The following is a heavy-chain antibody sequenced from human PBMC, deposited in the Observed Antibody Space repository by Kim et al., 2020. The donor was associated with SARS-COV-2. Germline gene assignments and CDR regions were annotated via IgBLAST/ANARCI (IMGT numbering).Heavy chain of an antibody. CDR2: INHSGST. CDR3: ARSSAGRYYYDSSGLPDY. V-gene: IGHV4-34*01. CDR1: GGSFSGYY. Sequence: SETLSLTCAVYGGSFSGYYWSWIRQPPGKGLEWIGEINHSGSTNYNPSLKSRVTISVDTSKNQFSLKLSSVTAADTAVYYCARSSAGRYYYDSSGLPDYWGQGTLVTVSS. D-gene: IGHD3-22*01. J-gene: IGHJ4*02.